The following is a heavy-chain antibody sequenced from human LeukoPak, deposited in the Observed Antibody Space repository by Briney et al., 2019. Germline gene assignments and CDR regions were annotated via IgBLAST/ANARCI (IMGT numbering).Heavy chain of an antibody. CDR3: ARGLGYYFDY. J-gene: IGHJ4*02. V-gene: IGHV1-69*13. CDR1: GGTFSSYA. Sequence: ASVKVSFTASGGTFSSYAISWVRQAPGQGLEWMGGIIPIFGTANYAQKFQGRVTITADESTSTAYMELSSLRSEDTAVYYCARGLGYYFDYWGQGTLVTVSS. CDR2: IIPIFGTA. D-gene: IGHD7-27*01.